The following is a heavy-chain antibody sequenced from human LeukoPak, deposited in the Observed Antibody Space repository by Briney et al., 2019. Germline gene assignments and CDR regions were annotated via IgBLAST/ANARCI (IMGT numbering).Heavy chain of an antibody. J-gene: IGHJ3*02. D-gene: IGHD2/OR15-2a*01. CDR2: INQDGMEK. CDR1: GFTFTTYW. V-gene: IGHV3-7*05. Sequence: GSLRLSCAGSGFTFTTYWMSWVRQAPGKGGERVAHINQDGMEKYYVPSVKGGLTISRDKAKKARNVQMNSLRAEDTAVYYCARGFDAYSVFDIWGQGTMVTVSS. CDR3: ARGFDAYSVFDI.